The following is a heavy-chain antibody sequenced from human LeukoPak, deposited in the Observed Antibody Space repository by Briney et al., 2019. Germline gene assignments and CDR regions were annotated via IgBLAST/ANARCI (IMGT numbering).Heavy chain of an antibody. CDR1: GFTFSSYW. Sequence: PGXXLRLACAASGFTFSSYWMSWGRQAPGKGLEWVANIKQDGSEKYYVGSVKGRFTTYRDNAKNSLYLQMNNLGAEDTAVYYCATDPASYCTSSTCDFDYWGQGTLVTVSS. CDR3: ATDPASYCTSSTCDFDY. V-gene: IGHV3-7*01. CDR2: IKQDGSEK. J-gene: IGHJ4*02. D-gene: IGHD2-8*01.